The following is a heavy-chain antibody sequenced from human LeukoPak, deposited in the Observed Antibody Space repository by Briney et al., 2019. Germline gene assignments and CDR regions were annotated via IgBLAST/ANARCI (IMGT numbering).Heavy chain of an antibody. CDR1: GFSFSSYW. J-gene: IGHJ4*02. CDR3: ASGGYSFFY. CDR2: IKQDGSEK. D-gene: IGHD5-18*01. Sequence: GGSLRLSCAASGFSFSSYWMNWVRQAPGKELEWVANIKQDGSEKYYVDSVKGRFTISRDNAKNSLYLQMNSLRAEDTAVYYCASGGYSFFYWGQGTLVTVSS. V-gene: IGHV3-7*03.